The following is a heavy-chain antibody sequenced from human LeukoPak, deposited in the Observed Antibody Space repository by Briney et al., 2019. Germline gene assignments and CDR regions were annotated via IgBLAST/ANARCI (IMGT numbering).Heavy chain of an antibody. Sequence: ASVKVSCKASGYTFTGYYIHWVRQAPGQGLERMRWINPNSGGTNYAQKFQGRVTMTRDMSISTAYMELSRLRSEDTAVYYCARVLKIRGHYDSSGYHVEFDYWGQGTLVTVSS. CDR2: INPNSGGT. V-gene: IGHV1-2*02. CDR3: ARVLKIRGHYDSSGYHVEFDY. D-gene: IGHD3-22*01. CDR1: GYTFTGYY. J-gene: IGHJ4*02.